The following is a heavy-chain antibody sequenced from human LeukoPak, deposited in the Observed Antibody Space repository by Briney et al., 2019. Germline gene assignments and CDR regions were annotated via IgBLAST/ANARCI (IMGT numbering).Heavy chain of an antibody. CDR2: IIPILGIA. Sequence: GASVKVSCKASGGTFSSYAISWVRQAPGQGLEWMGRIIPILGIANYAQKFQGRVTITADKSTSTAYMELSSLRSEDTAVYYCARRWVYSGYDFDGEDAFDIWGQGTMVTVSS. V-gene: IGHV1-69*04. CDR1: GGTFSSYA. CDR3: ARRWVYSGYDFDGEDAFDI. J-gene: IGHJ3*02. D-gene: IGHD5-12*01.